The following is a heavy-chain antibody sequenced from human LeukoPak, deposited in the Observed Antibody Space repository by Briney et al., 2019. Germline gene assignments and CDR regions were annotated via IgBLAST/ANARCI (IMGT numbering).Heavy chain of an antibody. CDR3: ARDANWNFGYFQH. J-gene: IGHJ1*01. D-gene: IGHD1-7*01. CDR1: GFTFSSSTFGSYT. Sequence: KTGGSLRLSCATSGFTFSSSTFGSYTMTWVRQAPGKGLEWVSSISSTGTYIYYTDSVKGRFTISRDIANSLLYLQMNSLRAEDTAAYYCARDANWNFGYFQHWGQGTLVTVSS. CDR2: ISSTGTYI. V-gene: IGHV3-21*01.